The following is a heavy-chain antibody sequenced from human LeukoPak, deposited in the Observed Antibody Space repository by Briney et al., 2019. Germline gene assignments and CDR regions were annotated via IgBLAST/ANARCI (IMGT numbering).Heavy chain of an antibody. Sequence: GRSLRLCCAASGFTFSSYGMHWGRQAPGKGLEWVAVISYDGSNKYYADSVKGRFTISRDNSKNTLYLQMNSLRAEDTAVYYCAKGSGYCSGGSCYNYYYYYGMDVWGQGTTVTVSS. D-gene: IGHD2-15*01. CDR3: AKGSGYCSGGSCYNYYYYYGMDV. CDR2: ISYDGSNK. J-gene: IGHJ6*02. V-gene: IGHV3-30*18. CDR1: GFTFSSYG.